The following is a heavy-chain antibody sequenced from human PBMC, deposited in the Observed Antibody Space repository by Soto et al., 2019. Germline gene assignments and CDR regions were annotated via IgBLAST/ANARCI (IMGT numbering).Heavy chain of an antibody. CDR2: ISASGGST. CDR3: AKVITDTGGYYYYSMDV. Sequence: PGGSLRLSCAASGSTFSRYAMNWVRQAPGKGLEWVSGISASGGSTYYADFVKGRITISRDNSKNILYLQMNSLRAEDTAVYYCAKVITDTGGYYYYSMDVWGQGTAVTVSS. D-gene: IGHD3-16*01. V-gene: IGHV3-23*01. J-gene: IGHJ6*02. CDR1: GSTFSRYA.